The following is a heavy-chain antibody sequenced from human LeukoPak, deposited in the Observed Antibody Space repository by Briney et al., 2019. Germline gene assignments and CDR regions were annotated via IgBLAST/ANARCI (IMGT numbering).Heavy chain of an antibody. Sequence: GESLKISCKGSGYSFTSYWIGWVRQMPGKGLEWMGIIYPGDSDTRYSPSFQGQVTISADKSISTAYLQWSSLKASDTAMYYCARHRICGTRCYAIKDFDYWGQGTLVTVSS. CDR3: ARHRICGTRCYAIKDFDY. V-gene: IGHV5-51*01. CDR1: GYSFTSYW. D-gene: IGHD2-2*01. CDR2: IYPGDSDT. J-gene: IGHJ4*02.